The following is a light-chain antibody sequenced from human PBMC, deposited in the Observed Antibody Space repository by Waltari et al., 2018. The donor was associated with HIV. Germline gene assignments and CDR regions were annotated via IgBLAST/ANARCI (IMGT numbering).Light chain of an antibody. CDR3: QQYYSSPLT. CDR2: WAS. Sequence: VMTQSPHPLAVSLGVRATTNCTSSQSVLYSSNHKNYLAWYQQKPGQPPKLLVYWASTRESGVPGRFSGSGSGTDFTLTISSLQAEDVAVYYCQQYYSSPLTFGGGTKVEIK. CDR1: QSVLYSSNHKNY. V-gene: IGKV4-1*01. J-gene: IGKJ4*01.